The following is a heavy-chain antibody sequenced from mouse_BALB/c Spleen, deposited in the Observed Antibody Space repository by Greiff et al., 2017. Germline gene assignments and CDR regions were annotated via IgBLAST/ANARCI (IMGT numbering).Heavy chain of an antibody. V-gene: IGHV5-6-4*01. D-gene: IGHD1-1*01. CDR1: GFTFSSYT. CDR3: TRGLVATKDYFDY. J-gene: IGHJ2*01. CDR2: ISSGGSYT. Sequence: EVQRVESGGGLVKPGGSLKLSCAASGFTFSSYTMSWVRQTPEKRLEWVATISSGGSYTYYPDSVKGRFTISRDNAKNTLYLQMSSLKSEDTAMYYCTRGLVATKDYFDYWGQGTTLTVSS.